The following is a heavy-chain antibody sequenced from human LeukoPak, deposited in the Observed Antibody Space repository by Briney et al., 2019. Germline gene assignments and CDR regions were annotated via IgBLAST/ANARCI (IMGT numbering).Heavy chain of an antibody. D-gene: IGHD3-9*01. J-gene: IGHJ3*01. CDR1: VGSLSRYY. V-gene: IGHV4-59*01. CDR2: IYYSGGP. CDR3: ARRLEARLAVGAVDV. Sequence: PSETLSLTCSVSVGSLSRYYWSWIRQPPGKGLEWIGFIYYSGGPKYNPSLESRVTISVDTSNNQFSLTLSSVSAADTAVYYCARRLEARLAVGAVDVWGQGTMVTVSS.